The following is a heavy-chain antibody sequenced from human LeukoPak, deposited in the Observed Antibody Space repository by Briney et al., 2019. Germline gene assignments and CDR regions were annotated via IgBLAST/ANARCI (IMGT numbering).Heavy chain of an antibody. CDR2: ISYDGSNK. V-gene: IGHV3-30*03. J-gene: IGHJ4*02. Sequence: GGSLRLSCAASGFTFSSYGMSWVRQAPGKGLEWVAVISYDGSNKYYADSVKGRFTISRDNSKNTLYLQMNSLRAEDTAVYYCARYSAGESGSYYDYWGQGTLVTVSS. CDR1: GFTFSSYG. CDR3: ARYSAGESGSYYDY. D-gene: IGHD1-26*01.